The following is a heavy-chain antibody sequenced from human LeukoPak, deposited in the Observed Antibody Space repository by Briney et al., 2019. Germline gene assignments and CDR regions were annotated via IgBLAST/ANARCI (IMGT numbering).Heavy chain of an antibody. CDR3: AREAKLAYYYDSSGLDY. V-gene: IGHV4-59*12. CDR2: IYYTGST. D-gene: IGHD3-22*01. Sequence: SETLSLTCTVSGDSISSYYWSWIRQPPGKGLEWIGYIYYTGSTNYNPSLKSRVTISVDTSENQFSLKLNSVTAADTAVYYCAREAKLAYYYDSSGLDYWGQGTLVTVSS. CDR1: GDSISSYY. J-gene: IGHJ4*02.